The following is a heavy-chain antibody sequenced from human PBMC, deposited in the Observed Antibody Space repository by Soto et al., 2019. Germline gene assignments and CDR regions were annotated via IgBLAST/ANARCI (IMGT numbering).Heavy chain of an antibody. CDR1: GFTFSSYS. CDR3: ARAPGHSSGWYDY. Sequence: EVQLVESGGGLVKPGGSLRLSCAASGFTFSSYSMNWVRQAPGKGLEWVSSISSSSSYIYYADSVKGRFTISRDNAKNSLYLQMNSLRAEDTAVYYCARAPGHSSGWYDYWGQGTLVTVSS. J-gene: IGHJ4*02. D-gene: IGHD6-19*01. V-gene: IGHV3-21*01. CDR2: ISSSSSYI.